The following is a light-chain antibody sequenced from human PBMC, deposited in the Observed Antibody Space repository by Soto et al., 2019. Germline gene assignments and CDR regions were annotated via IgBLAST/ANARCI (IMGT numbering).Light chain of an antibody. CDR1: QSISVH. Sequence: DIQMTQSPSSLSASVGDTVTITCRASQSISVHLNWYQQKPGKVPKLLIYAASNLQSGVPSSFSGSGSETEFALTISSLQPEDFATYYCQQNYITPYTFGQGTKLQIK. CDR3: QQNYITPYT. CDR2: AAS. J-gene: IGKJ2*01. V-gene: IGKV1-39*01.